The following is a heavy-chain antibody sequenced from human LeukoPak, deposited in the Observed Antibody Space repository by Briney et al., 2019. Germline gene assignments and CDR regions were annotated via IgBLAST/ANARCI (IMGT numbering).Heavy chain of an antibody. J-gene: IGHJ4*02. CDR2: MNPNSGNI. D-gene: IGHD2-2*01. Sequence: GASVKVSCKASGYTFTSYDINWVRQATGQGLEWMGWMNPNSGNIGYAQKFQGRVTITRNTSISTAYMELSSLRSEDTAVYYCARVRYTVGYCSSTSCYGPLDYWGQGTLVTVSS. CDR1: GYTFTSYD. V-gene: IGHV1-8*03. CDR3: ARVRYTVGYCSSTSCYGPLDY.